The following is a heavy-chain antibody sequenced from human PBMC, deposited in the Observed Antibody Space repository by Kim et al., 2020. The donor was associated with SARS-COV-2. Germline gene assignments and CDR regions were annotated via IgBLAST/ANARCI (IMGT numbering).Heavy chain of an antibody. CDR2: IHPKSGDT. Sequence: ASVKFSCKASGYAFNDYHLHWVRQAPGKGLEWMGWIHPKSGDTHYAQKFQSRVTMTRDMSISTVYMELTSLRSDDTAVFYCTSQITGTSFEYWGQGTLVT. CDR3: TSQITGTSFEY. CDR1: GYAFNDYH. V-gene: IGHV1-2*02. J-gene: IGHJ4*02. D-gene: IGHD1-1*01.